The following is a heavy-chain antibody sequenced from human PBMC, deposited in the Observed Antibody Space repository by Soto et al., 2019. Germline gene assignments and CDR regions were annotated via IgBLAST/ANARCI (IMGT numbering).Heavy chain of an antibody. J-gene: IGHJ6*02. CDR1: GFTFRTYS. D-gene: IGHD5-18*01. CDR2: ISSSSGYI. Sequence: EVQLVESGGGLVKPGGSLRLSCAASGFTFRTYSMNWVRQAPGKGLAWVSSISSSSGYIYYADSVKGRFTISRDDAKNSLSLQMNSLRAEETAGYYCARVRSYSYGQVYGMDVWGQGTTVTVSS. CDR3: ARVRSYSYGQVYGMDV. V-gene: IGHV3-21*01.